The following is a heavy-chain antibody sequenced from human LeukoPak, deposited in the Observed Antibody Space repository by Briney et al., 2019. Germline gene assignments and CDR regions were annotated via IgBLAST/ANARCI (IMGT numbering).Heavy chain of an antibody. D-gene: IGHD2-15*01. J-gene: IGHJ3*02. CDR3: AKDIVVVVAARLGAFDI. CDR2: ISGSGGST. Sequence: GGSLRLSCAASGFTFSSYAMSWVRQAPGKGLEWVSAISGSGGSTYYADSVKGRFTISRDNSKNTLYLQMNSLRAEDTAVYYCAKDIVVVVAARLGAFDIWGQGTMVTVSS. CDR1: GFTFSSYA. V-gene: IGHV3-23*01.